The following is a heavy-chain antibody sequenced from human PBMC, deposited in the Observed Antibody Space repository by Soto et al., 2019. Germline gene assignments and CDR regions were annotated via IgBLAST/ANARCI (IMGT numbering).Heavy chain of an antibody. CDR1: GGSISSGGYY. CDR3: ARWLQFQFDY. V-gene: IGHV4-31*03. CDR2: IYYSGST. J-gene: IGHJ4*02. Sequence: SETLSLTCTVSGGSISSGGYYWSWIRQHPGKGLEWIGYIYYSGSTYYNPSLKSRVTISVDTSKNQFSLKLSSVTAADTAVYYCARWLQFQFDYWGQGTLVTVSS. D-gene: IGHD5-12*01.